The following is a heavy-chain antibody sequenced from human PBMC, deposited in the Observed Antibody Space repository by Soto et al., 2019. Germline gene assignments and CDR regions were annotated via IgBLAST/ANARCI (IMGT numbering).Heavy chain of an antibody. Sequence: ASVKVSCKASGYTFTSYAMHCVGQDPGQRLEWMGWINAGNGNTKYSQKFQGRVTITRDTSASTAYMELSSLRSEDTAVYYCARGTAEYYYYGMDVWGQGTTVTVSS. V-gene: IGHV1-3*01. CDR3: ARGTAEYYYYGMDV. J-gene: IGHJ6*02. CDR1: GYTFTSYA. CDR2: INAGNGNT. D-gene: IGHD4-17*01.